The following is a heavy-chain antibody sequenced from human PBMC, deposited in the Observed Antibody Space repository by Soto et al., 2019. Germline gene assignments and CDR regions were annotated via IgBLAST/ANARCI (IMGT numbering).Heavy chain of an antibody. CDR1: GYTFTSYG. Sequence: GXSLKVSCKASGYTFTSYGISWVRQAPVQGLEWMGWISAYNGNTNYAQKLQGRVTMTTETSTSTAYMELRSLRSDDTAVYYCARDNPTYYDFWSGYYPYYYYGMDVWGQGTTVTVS. CDR2: ISAYNGNT. CDR3: ARDNPTYYDFWSGYYPYYYYGMDV. D-gene: IGHD3-3*01. V-gene: IGHV1-18*01. J-gene: IGHJ6*02.